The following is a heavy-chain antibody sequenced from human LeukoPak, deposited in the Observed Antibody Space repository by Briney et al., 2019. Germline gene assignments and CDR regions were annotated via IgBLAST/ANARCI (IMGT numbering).Heavy chain of an antibody. V-gene: IGHV3-74*01. CDR1: GFTFSSYW. J-gene: IGHJ4*02. D-gene: IGHD5-12*01. Sequence: GGSLRLSCAASGFTFSSYWMHWVRQAPGKGLVWVSRINSDGSSTSYADSVKGRFTISRDNSRNTLYLQLNSLRSEDTAVYYCAKDQGAYDVDYWGQGTLVTVSS. CDR2: INSDGSST. CDR3: AKDQGAYDVDY.